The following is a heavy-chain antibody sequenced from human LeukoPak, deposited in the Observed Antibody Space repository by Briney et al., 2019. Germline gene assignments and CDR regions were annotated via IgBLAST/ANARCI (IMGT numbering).Heavy chain of an antibody. CDR3: ARDTAMVPGPNWFDP. D-gene: IGHD5-18*01. CDR1: GYTFTGYY. Sequence: ASVKVSCKASGYTFTGYYMHWVRQAPGQGLEWMGWINPNSGGTNYAQKFQGRVTMTRDTSISTAYMELSSLRSEDTAVYYCARDTAMVPGPNWFDPWGQGTLVTVSS. J-gene: IGHJ5*02. V-gene: IGHV1-2*02. CDR2: INPNSGGT.